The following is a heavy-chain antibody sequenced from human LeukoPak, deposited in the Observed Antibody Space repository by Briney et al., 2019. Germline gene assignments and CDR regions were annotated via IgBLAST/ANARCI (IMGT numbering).Heavy chain of an antibody. CDR2: ISGSGGST. CDR1: GFTFSSYA. J-gene: IGHJ4*02. Sequence: GGSLRLSCAASGFTFSSYAMSWVRQAPGKGLEWVSAISGSGGSTYYADSVKGRFTISRDNSKNTLYLQMNSLRAEDTALYYCAKAVVVTAIRDRYFDYWGQGTLVTVSS. D-gene: IGHD2-21*02. V-gene: IGHV3-23*01. CDR3: AKAVVVTAIRDRYFDY.